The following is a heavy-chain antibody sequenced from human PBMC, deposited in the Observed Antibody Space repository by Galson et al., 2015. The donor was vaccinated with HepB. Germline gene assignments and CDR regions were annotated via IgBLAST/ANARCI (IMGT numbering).Heavy chain of an antibody. CDR2: INSGSTSI. CDR3: ARGGGSFGY. V-gene: IGHV3-21*06. D-gene: IGHD1-26*01. J-gene: IGHJ4*02. CDR1: GFSFSDYA. Sequence: SLRLSCAASGFSFSDYAMNWVRQAPGKGLEWVSSINSGSTSIHYADSLRGRVTISRDNTKNSLYLQMNSLQVEDTAVYYCARGGGSFGYWGQGTLVTVSS.